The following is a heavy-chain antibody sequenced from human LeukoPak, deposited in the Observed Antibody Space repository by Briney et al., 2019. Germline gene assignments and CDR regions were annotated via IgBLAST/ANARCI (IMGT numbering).Heavy chain of an antibody. CDR3: ARSGLSRFGF. CDR1: GFTFSNSG. CDR2: ISDTDST. Sequence: GGSLRLSCAASGFTFSNSGMSWVRQAPGKGLEWVSGISDTDSTYYADSVKGRFTISRDNSRNTLYLQMNSLRAEDTAVYYCARSGLSRFGFWGQGTLVTVSS. J-gene: IGHJ4*02. V-gene: IGHV3-23*01. D-gene: IGHD2/OR15-2a*01.